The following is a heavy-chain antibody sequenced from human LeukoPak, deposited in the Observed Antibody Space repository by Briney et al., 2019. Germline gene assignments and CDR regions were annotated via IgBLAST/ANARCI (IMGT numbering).Heavy chain of an antibody. Sequence: GGSLRLPCAASGFTFSNAWMTWVRQAPGKGLEWVGRIKSRTDVGTPDYAAPVKGRFTISRDDSKNTLYLQMDSLKTEDTAVYYCTTTAYTSSLNYWGQGTLVTVSS. V-gene: IGHV3-15*01. D-gene: IGHD6-13*01. CDR2: IKSRTDVGTP. CDR3: TTTAYTSSLNY. CDR1: GFTFSNAW. J-gene: IGHJ4*02.